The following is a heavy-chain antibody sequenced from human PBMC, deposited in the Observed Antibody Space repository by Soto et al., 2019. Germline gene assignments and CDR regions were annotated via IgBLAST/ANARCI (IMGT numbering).Heavy chain of an antibody. V-gene: IGHV4-4*02. CDR3: ARDRYSGYDPGYFQH. CDR1: GGSISSSNW. CDR2: IYHSGST. J-gene: IGHJ1*01. Sequence: QVQLQESGPGLVKPSGTLSLTCAVSGGSISSSNWWSWVRQPPGKGLEWIGEIYHSGSTNYNPSLKRRVTISVDKSKNQFSLKLSSVTAADTAVYYCARDRYSGYDPGYFQHWGQGTLVTVSS. D-gene: IGHD5-12*01.